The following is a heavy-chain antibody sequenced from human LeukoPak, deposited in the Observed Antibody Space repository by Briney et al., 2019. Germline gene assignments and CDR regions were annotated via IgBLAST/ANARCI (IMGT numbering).Heavy chain of an antibody. V-gene: IGHV1-2*02. CDR1: GYTFTGHY. CDR2: INPNSGDT. CDR3: TREDY. Sequence: ASVKVSCKASGYTFTGHYLFWVRQAPGQGLEWMGWINPNSGDTNYAQKFQGRVTETRDTSISTAYMELTRLRSDDTAVYYCTREDYWGQGTPVTVSS. J-gene: IGHJ4*02.